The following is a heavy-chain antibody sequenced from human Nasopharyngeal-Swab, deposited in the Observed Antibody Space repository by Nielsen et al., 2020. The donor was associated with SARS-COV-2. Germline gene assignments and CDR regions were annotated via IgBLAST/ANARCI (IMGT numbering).Heavy chain of an antibody. D-gene: IGHD2-2*01. J-gene: IGHJ5*02. CDR3: AKGKEAIVVVPGILNWFDP. V-gene: IGHV3-9*01. Sequence: GGSLRLSCAASGFTFDDYAMHWVRRAPGKGLEWVSGISWNSGGIGYADSVKGRFTISRDNAKNSLYLQMNSLRAEDTALYYCAKGKEAIVVVPGILNWFDPWGQGTLVTVSS. CDR2: ISWNSGGI. CDR1: GFTFDDYA.